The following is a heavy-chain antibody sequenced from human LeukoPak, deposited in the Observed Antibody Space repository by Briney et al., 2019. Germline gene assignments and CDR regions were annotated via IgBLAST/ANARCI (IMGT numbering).Heavy chain of an antibody. Sequence: GGSLRLSCATSGFNLRNFVVNWVRQAPGKGLEWVSAISGQESETYYRDSVKGSFTISKHSGDNTVYLEMNNLTVEDTAVYYCAKTQNWNYISYYYYYMDVWGKGTAVTVSS. J-gene: IGHJ6*03. CDR2: ISGQESET. CDR3: AKTQNWNYISYYYYYMDV. D-gene: IGHD1-7*01. CDR1: GFNLRNFV. V-gene: IGHV3-23*01.